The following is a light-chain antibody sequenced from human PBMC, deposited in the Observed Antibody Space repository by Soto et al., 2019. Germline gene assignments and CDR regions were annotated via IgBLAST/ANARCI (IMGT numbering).Light chain of an antibody. CDR3: LHYGSSLQA. Sequence: EIVLTQSPGTLSLSPGESATLSCRASQSISGRQVAWYQQKSGRTPRLLIHGASTRATGIPDRFSGSGFGTDFSLTIRRLEPEDFAMYYCLHYGSSLQAFGQGTEVEIK. CDR1: QSISGRQ. V-gene: IGKV3-20*01. CDR2: GAS. J-gene: IGKJ1*01.